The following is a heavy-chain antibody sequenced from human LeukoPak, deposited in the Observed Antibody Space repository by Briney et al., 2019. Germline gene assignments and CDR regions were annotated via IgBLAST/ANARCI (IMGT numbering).Heavy chain of an antibody. V-gene: IGHV1-18*01. CDR2: ISAYNGNT. CDR3: ASSPYSSNWNGPQIYFQH. J-gene: IGHJ1*01. CDR1: GYTFTSYG. D-gene: IGHD6-13*01. Sequence: ASVKVSCKASGYTFTSYGISWVRQAPGQGLEWMGWISAYNGNTNYAQKLQGRVTMTTDTSTSTAYMELRSLRSDDTAVYYCASSPYSSNWNGPQIYFQHWGQGTLVTVSS.